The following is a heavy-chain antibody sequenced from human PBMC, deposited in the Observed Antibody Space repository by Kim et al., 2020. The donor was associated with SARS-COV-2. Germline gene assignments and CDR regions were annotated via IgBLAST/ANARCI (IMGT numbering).Heavy chain of an antibody. Sequence: KGRFTISRDNSKNTLYLQMNSLRAEDTAVYYCAKLRSLTMVRGVSYYFDYWGQGTLVTVSS. CDR3: AKLRSLTMVRGVSYYFDY. D-gene: IGHD3-10*01. V-gene: IGHV3-23*01. J-gene: IGHJ4*02.